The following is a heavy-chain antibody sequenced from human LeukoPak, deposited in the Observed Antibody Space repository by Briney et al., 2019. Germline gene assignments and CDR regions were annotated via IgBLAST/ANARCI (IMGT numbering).Heavy chain of an antibody. J-gene: IGHJ4*02. CDR1: GYTFTSYG. CDR3: ARDQDYYYDSSGYYFDY. CDR2: ISAYNGNT. D-gene: IGHD3-22*01. V-gene: IGHV1-18*01. Sequence: ASVKVYCKASGYTFTSYGISWVRQAPGQGLEGMGGISAYNGNTNYAQKLQGRVTMTTDTSTSTAYMELRSLRSDGTAVYYCARDQDYYYDSSGYYFDYWGQGTLVTVSS.